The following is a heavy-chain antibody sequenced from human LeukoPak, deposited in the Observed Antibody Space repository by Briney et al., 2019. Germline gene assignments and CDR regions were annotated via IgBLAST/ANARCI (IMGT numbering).Heavy chain of an antibody. V-gene: IGHV3-53*01. CDR2: IYSDGTTT. CDR1: GFTVSTYY. J-gene: IGHJ4*02. Sequence: PGGSLRLSCAASGFTVSTYYMSWVRQAPGKGLEWVSVIYSDGTTTYYADSVKGRFTISRDNSKNTLYPQMNSLRAEDTAVYYCARIYSSGYPLDYWGQGTLVTVSS. CDR3: ARIYSSGYPLDY. D-gene: IGHD3-22*01.